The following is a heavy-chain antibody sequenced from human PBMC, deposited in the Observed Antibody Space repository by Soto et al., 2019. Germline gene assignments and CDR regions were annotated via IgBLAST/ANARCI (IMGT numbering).Heavy chain of an antibody. CDR3: ARQGSNGVYGYDGMDV. V-gene: IGHV5-51*01. Sequence: GESLKLSCKGSGYRFSSYWIAWVRQMPGKGLGWMGIIYPGDSDTRYSPSFQGQVTMSVDKSNNTAYLQWSSLKGSDTAMYYCARQGSNGVYGYDGMDVWGQGTTVTVYS. J-gene: IGHJ6*02. D-gene: IGHD2-8*01. CDR1: GYRFSSYW. CDR2: IYPGDSDT.